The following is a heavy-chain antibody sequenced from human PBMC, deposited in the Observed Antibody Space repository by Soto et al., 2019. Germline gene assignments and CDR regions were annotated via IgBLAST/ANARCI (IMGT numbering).Heavy chain of an antibody. CDR1: GDSISSSY. CDR3: ARGYDWFDP. D-gene: IGHD5-12*01. V-gene: IGHV4-59*12. Sequence: QVQLQESGPGLVEPSETLSLTCSVSGDSISSSYWSWIRQPPGKGLEWIGYIYYSGSTNYNPSLNSPVTISRDTSRNQFSLKVSAVTAADTAVYYCARGYDWFDPWGQGSLVTVSS. J-gene: IGHJ5*02. CDR2: IYYSGST.